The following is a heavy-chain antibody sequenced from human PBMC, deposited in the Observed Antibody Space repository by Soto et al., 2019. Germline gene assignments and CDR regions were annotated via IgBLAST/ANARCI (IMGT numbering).Heavy chain of an antibody. CDR2: IYSGGST. Sequence: EVQLVESGGGLVQPGGSLRLSCAASGFTVSSNYMSWVRQAPGKGLEWVSVIYSGGSTYYAESVKGRFTISRDHSKNTLYLQMNSLRAEDTAVYYCAREPGGLGGMDVWGQGTTVTVSS. CDR3: AREPGGLGGMDV. CDR1: GFTVSSNY. D-gene: IGHD3-10*01. V-gene: IGHV3-66*01. J-gene: IGHJ6*02.